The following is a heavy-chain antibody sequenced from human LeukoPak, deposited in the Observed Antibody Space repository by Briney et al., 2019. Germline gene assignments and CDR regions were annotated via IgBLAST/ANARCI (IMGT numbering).Heavy chain of an antibody. CDR1: GGSFSDYY. J-gene: IGHJ4*02. CDR2: IIHSGAT. D-gene: IGHD3-22*01. Sequence: SETLSLTCGASGGSFSDYYWSWIRQPPGKGLEWIGEIIHSGATSSGPSLKSRVTISMDPSKNQFSLKLSSVTAADTAVYYCARHVGWYDSSGYYYWGQGTLVTVSS. V-gene: IGHV4-34*12. CDR3: ARHVGWYDSSGYYY.